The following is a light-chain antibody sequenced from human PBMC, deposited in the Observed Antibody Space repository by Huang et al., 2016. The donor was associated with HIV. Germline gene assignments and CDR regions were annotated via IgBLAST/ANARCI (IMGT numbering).Light chain of an antibody. CDR2: AAS. Sequence: DIQMTQSPSSLSASVGDRVTITCRASQSISSYLNWYQQKPGKAPKSLIYAASILQSGVPSRFSGSGSRTDFTFTISSLKPEDFATYYCQQSYSTPWTFGQGTKVEIK. CDR3: QQSYSTPWT. V-gene: IGKV1-39*01. J-gene: IGKJ1*01. CDR1: QSISSY.